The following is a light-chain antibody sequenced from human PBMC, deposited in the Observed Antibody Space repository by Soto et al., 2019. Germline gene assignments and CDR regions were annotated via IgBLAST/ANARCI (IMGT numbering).Light chain of an antibody. Sequence: QSVLTQASSASASLESSVKLTCTLSSGHSSYIIAWHQQQPGKAPRFLMRLEGSGSYNKGSGVPDRFSGSSSGADRYLTISNLQFEDEAEYHCETWDTNTRVFGGGTKLTVL. CDR3: ETWDTNTRV. V-gene: IGLV4-60*02. J-gene: IGLJ3*02. CDR2: LEGSGSY. CDR1: SGHSSYI.